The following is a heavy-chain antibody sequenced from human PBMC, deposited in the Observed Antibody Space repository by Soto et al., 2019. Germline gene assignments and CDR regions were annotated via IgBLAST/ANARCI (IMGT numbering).Heavy chain of an antibody. CDR2: IYPGDSDT. V-gene: IGHV5-51*01. D-gene: IGHD3-22*01. J-gene: IGHJ4*02. CDR1: GYSFTDYW. Sequence: PGESLKISYKASGYSFTDYWIGWVRQKPGKGLEWMGIIYPGDSDTRYSPSFQGQVTITADKSISTAFLQWSSLRASDTAMYYYANKYYDSSGSYYGYWGQGTLVTVSS. CDR3: ANKYYDSSGSYYGY.